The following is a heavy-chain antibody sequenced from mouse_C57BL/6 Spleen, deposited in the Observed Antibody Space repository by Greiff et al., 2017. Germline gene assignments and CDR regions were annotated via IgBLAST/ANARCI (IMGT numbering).Heavy chain of an antibody. CDR3: AKTYYDYPNAMDY. D-gene: IGHD2-4*01. CDR2: ISSGSSTI. J-gene: IGHJ4*01. Sequence: DVKLVESGGGLVKPGGSLKLSCAASGFTFSDYGLHWVRQAPEKGLEWVAYISSGSSTIYYADTVKGRFTISRDNARNNLVRQMTSLRSEDTAMYYCAKTYYDYPNAMDYWGQGTSVTVSS. V-gene: IGHV5-17*01. CDR1: GFTFSDYG.